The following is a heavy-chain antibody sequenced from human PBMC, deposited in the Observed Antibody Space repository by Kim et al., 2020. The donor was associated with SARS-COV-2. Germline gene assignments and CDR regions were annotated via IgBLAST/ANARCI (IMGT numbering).Heavy chain of an antibody. Sequence: GGTTDYAAPVKGRFTISRDDSKNTLYLQMNSRKTEDTAVYYCTAPSVFFYWGQGTLVTVSS. V-gene: IGHV3-15*01. CDR3: TAPSVFFY. CDR2: GGTT. J-gene: IGHJ4*02. D-gene: IGHD3-3*01.